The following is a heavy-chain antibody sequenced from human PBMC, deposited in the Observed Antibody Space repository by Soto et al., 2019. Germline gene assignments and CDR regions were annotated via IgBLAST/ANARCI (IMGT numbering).Heavy chain of an antibody. D-gene: IGHD6-19*01. CDR2: ISGSGGST. Sequence: EVQLLESGGGLVQPGGSLRLSCAASGFTFSSYAMSWVRQAPGKGLEWVSAISGSGGSTYYADSVKGRFTISRDNSKNTLYLQMNSLRAEDTAVYYCARDQWLVRTSGGMDVWGQGTTVTVSS. V-gene: IGHV3-23*01. J-gene: IGHJ6*02. CDR1: GFTFSSYA. CDR3: ARDQWLVRTSGGMDV.